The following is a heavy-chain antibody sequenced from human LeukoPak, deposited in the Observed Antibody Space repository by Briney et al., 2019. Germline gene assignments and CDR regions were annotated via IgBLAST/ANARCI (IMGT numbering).Heavy chain of an antibody. Sequence: GGSLRLSCAGSGFTFSRYWMSWVRQAPGKGLEWVANIKQDGSEKYYVDSVKGRFTISRDNAKNSLYLQMNSLRAEDTALYYCAKDQGIAVAGAFDYWGQGTLVTVSS. CDR3: AKDQGIAVAGAFDY. CDR1: GFTFSRYW. D-gene: IGHD6-19*01. J-gene: IGHJ4*02. CDR2: IKQDGSEK. V-gene: IGHV3-7*03.